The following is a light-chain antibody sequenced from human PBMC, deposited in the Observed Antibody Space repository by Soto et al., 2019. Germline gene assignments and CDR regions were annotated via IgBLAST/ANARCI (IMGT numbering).Light chain of an antibody. V-gene: IGKV3-20*01. J-gene: IGKJ3*01. CDR2: GAS. Sequence: EIVLTQSPGTLSLSPGERATLSCRASQSVSSSDLAWYQQKPGQAPRLLIYGASSRATGIPDRFSGSGSGTDFTLTISRLEPGDFAVYYCQHYGSSPFPFGPGTKVDIK. CDR3: QHYGSSPFP. CDR1: QSVSSSD.